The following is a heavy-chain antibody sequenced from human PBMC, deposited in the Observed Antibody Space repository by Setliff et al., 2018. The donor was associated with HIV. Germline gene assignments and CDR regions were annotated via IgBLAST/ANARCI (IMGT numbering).Heavy chain of an antibody. J-gene: IGHJ6*02. V-gene: IGHV4-4*07. CDR2: INTSGST. CDR3: ARGGGDGYNYNYYYYGMDV. Sequence: SETLSLTCTVSSDSISPYYWSWIRQPAGKGLEWIGRINTSGSTNYNPSLKSRVTISVDTSKNQFSLKLSSVTAADTALYFCARGGGDGYNYNYYYYGMDVWGQGTTVTVSS. D-gene: IGHD1-1*01. CDR1: SDSISPYY.